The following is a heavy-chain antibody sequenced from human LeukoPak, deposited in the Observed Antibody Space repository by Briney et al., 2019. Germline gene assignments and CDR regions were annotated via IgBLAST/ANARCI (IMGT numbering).Heavy chain of an antibody. D-gene: IGHD1-1*01. J-gene: IGHJ4*02. Sequence: SETLSLTCAVYGGSFSGYYWSWIRQPPGKGLEWIGEINHSGSTNYNPSLKSRVTISVDTSKNQFSLKLSSVTAADTAVYYCARGGNPTALDYWGQGTLVIVSS. V-gene: IGHV4-34*01. CDR3: ARGGNPTALDY. CDR2: INHSGST. CDR1: GGSFSGYY.